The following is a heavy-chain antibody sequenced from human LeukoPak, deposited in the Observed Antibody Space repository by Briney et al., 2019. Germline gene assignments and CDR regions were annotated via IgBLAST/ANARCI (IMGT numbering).Heavy chain of an antibody. J-gene: IGHJ3*02. V-gene: IGHV5-51*01. CDR3: ARPSTVVTPRAFDI. CDR1: GYSFTIYW. D-gene: IGHD4-23*01. Sequence: GESLKISCQCSGYSFTIYWIGWVRQMPGKGLEWMGIIYPGDSDTRYSPSFQGQVTISADKSISTAYLQWSSLKASDTAIYYCARPSTVVTPRAFDIWGQGTMVTVSS. CDR2: IYPGDSDT.